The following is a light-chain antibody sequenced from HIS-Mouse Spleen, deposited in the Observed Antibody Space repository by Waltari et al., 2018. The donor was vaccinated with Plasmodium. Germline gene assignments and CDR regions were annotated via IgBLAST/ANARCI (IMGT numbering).Light chain of an antibody. CDR3: QQYNSYSYT. V-gene: IGKV1-5*03. Sequence: DIHMTPSPSTLSASVGASVTITCRARQSISSWLAWYQQKPGKAPTLLIYKASSLESEVPSRCSGSGSGTEFTLTISSLQPDDFATYYCQQYNSYSYTIGQGTKLEIK. CDR2: KAS. CDR1: QSISSW. J-gene: IGKJ2*01.